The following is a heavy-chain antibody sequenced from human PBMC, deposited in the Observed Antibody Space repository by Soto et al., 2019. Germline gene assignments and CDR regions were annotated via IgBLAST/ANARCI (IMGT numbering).Heavy chain of an antibody. CDR1: GGTFSSYA. CDR2: IIPIFGTA. CDR3: ARIAVAGQPAGDYYGMDV. V-gene: IGHV1-69*13. Sequence: SVKVSCKASGGTFSSYAISWVRQAPGQGLEWMGGIIPIFGTANYAQKFQGRVTITADESTSTAYMELSSLRSEDTAVYYCARIAVAGQPAGDYYGMDVWGQGTTVTVSS. D-gene: IGHD6-19*01. J-gene: IGHJ6*02.